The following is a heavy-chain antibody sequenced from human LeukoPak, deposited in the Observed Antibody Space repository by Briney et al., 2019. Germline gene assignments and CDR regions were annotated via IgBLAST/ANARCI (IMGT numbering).Heavy chain of an antibody. D-gene: IGHD3-22*01. Sequence: GGSLRLSCAASGFTFSSYAMSWVRQAPGKGLEWVSAISGSGGSTYYADSVKGRFIISRDNSKNTLYLQMNSLRAEDTAVYYCAKGYYYDSSGYRPFDYWGQGTLVTVSS. CDR1: GFTFSSYA. J-gene: IGHJ4*02. V-gene: IGHV3-23*01. CDR3: AKGYYYDSSGYRPFDY. CDR2: ISGSGGST.